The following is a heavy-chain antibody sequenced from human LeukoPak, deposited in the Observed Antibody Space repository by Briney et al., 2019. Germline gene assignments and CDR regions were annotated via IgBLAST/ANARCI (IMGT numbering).Heavy chain of an antibody. Sequence: PGGSLRLSCAASGFTFSRYAMSWVRQAPGKGLEWVSAISGSGGTTYYADSVKGRFTISRDNSKNTLYLQMNSLRAEDTALYYCAKDTYEYSSSSGNIDYWGQGTLVTVSS. D-gene: IGHD6-6*01. CDR2: ISGSGGTT. V-gene: IGHV3-23*01. CDR3: AKDTYEYSSSSGNIDY. CDR1: GFTFSRYA. J-gene: IGHJ4*02.